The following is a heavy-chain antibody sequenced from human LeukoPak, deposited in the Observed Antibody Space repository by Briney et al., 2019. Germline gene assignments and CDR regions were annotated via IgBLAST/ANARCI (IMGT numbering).Heavy chain of an antibody. CDR2: IYPGDSDT. Sequence: GESLKISCKSSGYTFTSYWIGWVRQMPGKGLEWMGIIYPGDSDTRYSPSFQGQVTISADKSISTAYLQWSSLKASDTAMYYCATQYYYGSGSYYSAYYFDYWGQGTLVTVSS. CDR1: GYTFTSYW. CDR3: ATQYYYGSGSYYSAYYFDY. V-gene: IGHV5-51*01. J-gene: IGHJ4*02. D-gene: IGHD3-10*01.